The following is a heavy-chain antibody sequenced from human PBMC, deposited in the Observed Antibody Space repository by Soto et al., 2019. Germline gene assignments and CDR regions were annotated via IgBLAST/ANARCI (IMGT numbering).Heavy chain of an antibody. CDR1: VFTFDDYA. J-gene: IGHJ3*02. CDR3: AKGVVVITLDAFDI. CDR2: ISWNSGSI. Sequence: GWSLRLSCASSVFTFDDYAVHWVRQAPGKGLEWVSGISWNSGSIGYADSVKGRFTISRDNAKNSLYLQMNSLRAEDTALYYCAKGVVVITLDAFDIWGQGTMVTVSS. V-gene: IGHV3-9*01. D-gene: IGHD3-22*01.